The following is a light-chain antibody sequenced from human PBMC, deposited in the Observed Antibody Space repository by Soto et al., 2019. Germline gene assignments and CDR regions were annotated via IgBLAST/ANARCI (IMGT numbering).Light chain of an antibody. J-gene: IGKJ3*01. Sequence: EIVMTQSPATLSVSPGERATFSCRASQSVSSSYLAWYQQKPGQAPRLLIYGASSRATGIPDRFSGSGSGTDFTLTISRLEPEDFAVYYCQQCGSSPPFTFGPGTKVDIK. V-gene: IGKV3-20*01. CDR3: QQCGSSPPFT. CDR1: QSVSSSY. CDR2: GAS.